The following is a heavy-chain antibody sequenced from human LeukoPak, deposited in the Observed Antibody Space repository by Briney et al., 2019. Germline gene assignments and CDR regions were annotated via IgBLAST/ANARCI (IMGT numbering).Heavy chain of an antibody. V-gene: IGHV1-3*01. Sequence: GASVKVSCKASGYTFTTYSMHWVRQAPGQRLEWVGWIIGVTGDTKYSQKFQGRVTITRGTSASTAYMELSSLRSEDTAVYYCARDRWELLPDYWGQGTLVTVSS. CDR3: ARDRWELLPDY. D-gene: IGHD1-26*01. CDR1: GYTFTTYS. J-gene: IGHJ4*02. CDR2: IIGVTGDT.